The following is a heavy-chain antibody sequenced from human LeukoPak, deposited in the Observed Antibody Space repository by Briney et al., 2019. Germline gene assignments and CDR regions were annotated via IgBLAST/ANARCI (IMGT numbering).Heavy chain of an antibody. V-gene: IGHV3-30*02. CDR3: AKDHHIAAAVASRSWFDP. Sequence: GGSLRLSCAASGFSFSRYGTHWVRQAPGEGLEWVAFIRYDGSNKYYADSVKGGFTTSKNNSKNTLYLQMNGLRAEDTAVYYCAKDHHIAAAVASRSWFDPWGQGTLVTVSS. CDR2: IRYDGSNK. J-gene: IGHJ5*02. CDR1: GFSFSRYG. D-gene: IGHD6-13*01.